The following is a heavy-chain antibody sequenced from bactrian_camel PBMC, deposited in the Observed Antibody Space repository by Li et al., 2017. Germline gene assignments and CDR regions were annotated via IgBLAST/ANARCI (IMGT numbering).Heavy chain of an antibody. D-gene: IGHD6*01. CDR2: IERDGTT. Sequence: HVQLVESGGGSVQAGGSLRLSCAASGGTYSTYCMGWFRQAPGKECELVSTIERDGTTYYADSVKGRFTISQDNAKNTVYLQMNSLKPEDTAVYYCAAGKERESCMSWYFSGKPPGMAEFAHWGQGTQVTVS. CDR1: GGTYSTYC. J-gene: IGHJ6*01. CDR3: AAGKERESCMSWYFSGKPPGMAEFAH. V-gene: IGHV3-3*01.